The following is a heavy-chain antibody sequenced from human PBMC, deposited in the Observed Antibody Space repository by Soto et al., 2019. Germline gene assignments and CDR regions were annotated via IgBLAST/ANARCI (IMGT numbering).Heavy chain of an antibody. Sequence: EVQLVEAGGGLVQPGGSLRLSCAASGFTFSSYSMNWVRQAPGKRLEWVSYISSSSSTIYYADSVKGRFTISRDNAKNSLYLQMNSLRDEDTAVYYCARGHTYDFWSGYYEEGDYWVQGTLVTVSS. CDR2: ISSSSSTI. J-gene: IGHJ4*02. V-gene: IGHV3-48*02. CDR1: GFTFSSYS. CDR3: ARGHTYDFWSGYYEEGDY. D-gene: IGHD3-3*01.